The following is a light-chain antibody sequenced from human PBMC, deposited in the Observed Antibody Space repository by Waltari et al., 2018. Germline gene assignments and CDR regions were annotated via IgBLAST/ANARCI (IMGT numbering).Light chain of an antibody. J-gene: IGKJ1*01. V-gene: IGKV3-20*01. CDR2: DAS. CDR3: QQYGNSPAT. Sequence: EVVLTQSPGTLYLSPGERATLPCRASQRVASNYLAWYKHKPGQAPRLRIYDASNRATGIPERFSGSGSGTDFTFTISRLEPEDFAVYACQQYGNSPATFGQGTKVEMK. CDR1: QRVASNY.